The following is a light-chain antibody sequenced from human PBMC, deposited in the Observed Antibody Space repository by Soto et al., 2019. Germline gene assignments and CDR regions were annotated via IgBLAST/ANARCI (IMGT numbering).Light chain of an antibody. Sequence: QSALTQPPSLSAAPGQRVTISCSGSSSNIGNNYVSWYQQFPGTAPKFLIYDNKKRPSGIPDRFSGSKSGTSATLGITGLQTGDEADYYCATWDSSLSAVVFGGGTQLTVL. CDR2: DNK. J-gene: IGLJ2*01. V-gene: IGLV1-51*01. CDR3: ATWDSSLSAVV. CDR1: SSNIGNNY.